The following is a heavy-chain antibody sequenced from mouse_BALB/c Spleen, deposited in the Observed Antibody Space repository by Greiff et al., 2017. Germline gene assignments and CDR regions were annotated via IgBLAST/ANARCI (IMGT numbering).Heavy chain of an antibody. CDR2: ISDGGSYT. CDR1: GFTFSDYY. V-gene: IGHV5-4*02. J-gene: IGHJ4*01. Sequence: EVKLVESGGGLVKPGGSLKLSCAASGFTFSDYYMYWVRQTPEKRLEWVATISDGGSYTYYPDSVKGRFTISRDNAKNNLYLQMSSLKSEDTAMYYCARGRGYAMDYWGQGTSVTVSS. CDR3: ARGRGYAMDY.